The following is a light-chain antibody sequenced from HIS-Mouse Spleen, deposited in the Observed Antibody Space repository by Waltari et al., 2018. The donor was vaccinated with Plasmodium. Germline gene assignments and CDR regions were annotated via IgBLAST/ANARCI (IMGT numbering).Light chain of an antibody. CDR1: QNVSSN. J-gene: IGKJ3*01. CDR2: GAS. V-gene: IGKV3-15*01. Sequence: EIVMTQSPATLSLSPGEGATLSCRASQNVSSNLAWYQQKQGQAPRLLIYGASTRATGIPARFSGSGSGTEFTLTISSLQSEDFAVYYCQQYNNWSFTFGPGTKVDIK. CDR3: QQYNNWSFT.